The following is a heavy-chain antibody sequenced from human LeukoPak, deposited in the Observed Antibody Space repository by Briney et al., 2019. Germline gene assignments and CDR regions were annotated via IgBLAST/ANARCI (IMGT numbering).Heavy chain of an antibody. V-gene: IGHV4-59*12. CDR2: IYYSGST. CDR3: ASYRSGYSYGYAFDI. CDR1: GGSISSYY. J-gene: IGHJ3*02. D-gene: IGHD5-18*01. Sequence: SETLSLTCTVSGGSISSYYWSWIRQPPGKGLEWIGYIYYSGSTNYNPSLKSRVTISVDTSKNQFSLKLSSVTAADTAVYYCASYRSGYSYGYAFDIWGQGTMVTVSS.